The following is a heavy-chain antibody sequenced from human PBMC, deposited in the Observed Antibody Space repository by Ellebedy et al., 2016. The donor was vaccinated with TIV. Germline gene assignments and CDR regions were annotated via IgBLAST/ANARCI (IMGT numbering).Heavy chain of an antibody. D-gene: IGHD2-2*01. CDR2: ISAYNGNT. Sequence: ASVKVSXXASGYTFTSYGISWVRKAPGQGLEWMGWISAYNGNTNYAQKLQGRVTMTTDTSTSTAYMELRSLRPDDTAVYYCARDGSSVPLDYYYGMDVWGQGTTVTVSS. V-gene: IGHV1-18*01. CDR1: GYTFTSYG. CDR3: ARDGSSVPLDYYYGMDV. J-gene: IGHJ6*02.